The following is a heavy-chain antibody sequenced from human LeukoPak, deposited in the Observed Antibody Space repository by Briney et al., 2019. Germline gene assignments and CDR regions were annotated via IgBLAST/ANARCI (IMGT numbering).Heavy chain of an antibody. CDR3: ARDGGYSGYDDVGTFDY. CDR2: IIPILGIA. J-gene: IGHJ4*02. D-gene: IGHD5-12*01. CDR1: GGTFSGYA. V-gene: IGHV1-69*04. Sequence: ASVKVSCKASGGTFSGYAISWVRQAPGQGLEWMGRIIPILGIANYAQKFQGRVTITADKSTSTAYMELSSLRSEDTAVYYCARDGGYSGYDDVGTFDYWGQGTLVTVSS.